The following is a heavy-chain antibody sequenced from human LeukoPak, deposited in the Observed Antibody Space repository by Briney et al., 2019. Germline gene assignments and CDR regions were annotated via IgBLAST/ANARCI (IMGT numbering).Heavy chain of an antibody. CDR2: ISGGGRDT. CDR3: AKWGDFWTGLNNWYFEL. J-gene: IGHJ2*01. D-gene: IGHD3/OR15-3a*01. V-gene: IGHV3-23*01. Sequence: GGSLRLSCAASGLTFPRYAFAWVRQAPGRGLQWVSGISGGGRDTFYSDSVRGRFTISRDNSKNTHYLQMSSLTAEATAVYYCAKWGDFWTGLNNWYFELWGRGTLVTVSS. CDR1: GLTFPRYA.